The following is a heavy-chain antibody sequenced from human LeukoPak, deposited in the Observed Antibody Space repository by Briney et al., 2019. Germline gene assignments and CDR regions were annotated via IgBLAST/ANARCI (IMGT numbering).Heavy chain of an antibody. CDR1: GGTFSSYG. D-gene: IGHD6-25*01. CDR2: INPNSGGT. J-gene: IGHJ1*01. Sequence: ASVKVSCKASGGTFSSYGISWVRQAPGQGLEWMGWINPNSGGTNYAQKFQGRVTMTRDTSITTAYMELSSLRSDDTAVYYCARRYSSDFKYFQHWGQGTLVTVSS. V-gene: IGHV1-2*02. CDR3: ARRYSSDFKYFQH.